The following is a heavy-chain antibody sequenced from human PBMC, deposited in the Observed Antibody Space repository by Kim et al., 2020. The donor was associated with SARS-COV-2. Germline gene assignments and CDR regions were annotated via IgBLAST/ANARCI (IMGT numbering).Heavy chain of an antibody. J-gene: IGHJ4*02. CDR1: GFTFSSYE. Sequence: GGSLRLSCAASGFTFSSYEMNWVSQAPGKGLEWVSYISSSGSTIYYADSVKGRFTISRDNAKNSLYLQMNSLRAEDTAVYYCARDLVKQQLVERDYFDYWGQGTLVTVSS. CDR2: ISSSGSTI. D-gene: IGHD6-13*01. CDR3: ARDLVKQQLVERDYFDY. V-gene: IGHV3-48*03.